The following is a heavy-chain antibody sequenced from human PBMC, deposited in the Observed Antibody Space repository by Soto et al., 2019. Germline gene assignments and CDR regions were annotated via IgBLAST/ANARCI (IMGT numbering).Heavy chain of an antibody. J-gene: IGHJ3*02. Sequence: GGSLRLSCAASGFTFSSYAMSWVRQAPGKGLEWVSAISGSGGSTYYADSVKGRFTISRGNSKNTLYLQMNSLRAEDTAVYYCAITTVTTNDAFDIWGQGTMVTVSS. CDR1: GFTFSSYA. CDR2: ISGSGGST. CDR3: AITTVTTNDAFDI. V-gene: IGHV3-23*01. D-gene: IGHD4-17*01.